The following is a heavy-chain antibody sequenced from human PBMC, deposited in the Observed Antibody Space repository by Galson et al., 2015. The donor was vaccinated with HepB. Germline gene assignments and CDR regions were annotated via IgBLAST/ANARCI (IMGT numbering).Heavy chain of an antibody. CDR2: INTNTGNS. Sequence: SVKVSCKASGYTFTSYAMNWVRQAPGQGLEWMGWINTNTGNSTYAQGFTGRFVFSLDTAVSMAYLQINSLKTEDTAVYYCARTYIAVAGRCFDYWGQGTLVTVSS. V-gene: IGHV7-4-1*04. J-gene: IGHJ4*02. CDR3: ARTYIAVAGRCFDY. D-gene: IGHD6-19*01. CDR1: GYTFTSYA.